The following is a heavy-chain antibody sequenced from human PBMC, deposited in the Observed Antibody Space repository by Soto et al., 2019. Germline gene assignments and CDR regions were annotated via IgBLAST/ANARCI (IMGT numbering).Heavy chain of an antibody. CDR1: GFTFNTYS. D-gene: IGHD4-17*01. V-gene: IGHV3-33*01. CDR2: IWYDGTQK. J-gene: IGHJ4*02. Sequence: GGSLRLSCEASGFTFNTYSMHWVRQPPGKGLEWLAAIWYDGTQKYYADSVKGRFIISRDNSKKTLYLEMNSLRAEDTAVYYCARAGGTTVTGLWNFDSWGQGTLVTVSS. CDR3: ARAGGTTVTGLWNFDS.